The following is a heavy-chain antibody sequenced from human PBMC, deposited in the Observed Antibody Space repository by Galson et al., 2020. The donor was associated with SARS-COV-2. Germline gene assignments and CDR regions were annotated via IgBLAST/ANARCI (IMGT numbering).Heavy chain of an antibody. Sequence: GESLKISCVASGFTFSTYAMHWVRQVPGKGLEWVAVIWSDGKNKYYGDSVKGRFTISRDNSKNTVTLHMNSLTAEDTAVYYCSTSIIVPGTLDYWGQGTLVSVSS. CDR1: GFTFSTYA. CDR2: IWSDGKNK. J-gene: IGHJ4*02. CDR3: STSIIVPGTLDY. D-gene: IGHD3-22*01. V-gene: IGHV3-33*03.